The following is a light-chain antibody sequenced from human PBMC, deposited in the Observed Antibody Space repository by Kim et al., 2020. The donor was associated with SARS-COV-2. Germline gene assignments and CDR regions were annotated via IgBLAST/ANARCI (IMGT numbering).Light chain of an antibody. Sequence: QWVTIAFTGTSSNIGAGYDVHWYQHLPGTAPKLLIYGNNNRPSGVPDRISGAKSGTSASLAITGLQSEDEADYYCQSYDTSLGGYVFGTGTKVTVL. V-gene: IGLV1-40*01. J-gene: IGLJ1*01. CDR3: QSYDTSLGGYV. CDR2: GNN. CDR1: SSNIGAGYD.